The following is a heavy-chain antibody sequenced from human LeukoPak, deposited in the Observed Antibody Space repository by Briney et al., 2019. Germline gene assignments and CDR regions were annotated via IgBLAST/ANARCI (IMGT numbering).Heavy chain of an antibody. J-gene: IGHJ4*02. CDR3: ATRCYDILTGYYEEYYFDY. CDR2: IIPIFGTA. D-gene: IGHD3-9*01. Sequence: ASVKVSCKASGGTFSSYAISWVRQAPGQGLEWMGGIIPIFGTANYAQKFQGRVTITADKSTSTAYMELSSLRSEDTAVYYCATRCYDILTGYYEEYYFDYWGQGTLVTVSS. V-gene: IGHV1-69*06. CDR1: GGTFSSYA.